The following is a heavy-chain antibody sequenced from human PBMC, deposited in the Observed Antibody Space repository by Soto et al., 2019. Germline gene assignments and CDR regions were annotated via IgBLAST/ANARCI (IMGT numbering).Heavy chain of an antibody. D-gene: IGHD6-13*01. V-gene: IGHV4-34*01. CDR3: ARGDAAGTLWFDP. CDR2: INHSGST. CDR1: GGSFSGYY. J-gene: IGHJ5*02. Sequence: SETLSLTCAVYGGSFSGYYWSWIRQPPGKGLEWIGEINHSGSTNYNPSLKSRVTISVDTSKNQFSLKLSSVTAADTAVYYCARGDAAGTLWFDPWGQGTLVTVSS.